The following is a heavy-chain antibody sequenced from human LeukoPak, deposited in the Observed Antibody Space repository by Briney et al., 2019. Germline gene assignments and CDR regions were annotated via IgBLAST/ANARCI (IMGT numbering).Heavy chain of an antibody. V-gene: IGHV3-21*01. D-gene: IGHD3-3*01. J-gene: IGHJ4*02. CDR1: GFSFRVYS. Sequence: GGSLRLSCAASGFSFRVYSMNWVRQAPGQGLEWVSSISSSSSDISYADSVKGRFTISRDNAKNSLYLQMNSLRAEDTAVYYCARVPGGLEWADFDYWGQGTLVTV. CDR3: ARVPGGLEWADFDY. CDR2: ISSSSSDI.